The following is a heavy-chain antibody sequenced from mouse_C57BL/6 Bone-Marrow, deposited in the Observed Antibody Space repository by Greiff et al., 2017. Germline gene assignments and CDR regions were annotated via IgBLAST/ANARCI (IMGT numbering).Heavy chain of an antibody. V-gene: IGHV1-64*01. D-gene: IGHD3-3*01. J-gene: IGHJ1*03. CDR2: IHPNSGST. CDR1: GYTFTSYW. CDR3: ARPLGWYFDV. Sequence: QVQLKQPGAELVKPGASVTLSCKASGYTFTSYWMHWVKQRPGQGLEWIGMIHPNSGSTNYNEKFKSKATLTVDKSSSTAYMQLSSLTSEDSAVYYCARPLGWYFDVWGTGTTVTVSS.